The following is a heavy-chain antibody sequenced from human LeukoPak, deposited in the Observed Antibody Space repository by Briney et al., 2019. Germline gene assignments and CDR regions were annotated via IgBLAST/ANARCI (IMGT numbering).Heavy chain of an antibody. CDR3: ARAGYYATSGPDY. Sequence: ASVKVSCKASGNTFTAYYMYWVRQAPGQGLEWMGWINPNSGGTKSAQKSQGRVTMTRDTSISTAYMELSRLIPDDTAVYYCARAGYYATSGPDYWGQGTLVTVSS. CDR1: GNTFTAYY. J-gene: IGHJ4*02. CDR2: INPNSGGT. D-gene: IGHD3-22*01. V-gene: IGHV1-2*02.